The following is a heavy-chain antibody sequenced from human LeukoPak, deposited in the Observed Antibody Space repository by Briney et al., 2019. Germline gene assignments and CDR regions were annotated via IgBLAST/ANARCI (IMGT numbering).Heavy chain of an antibody. J-gene: IGHJ4*02. Sequence: PGGSLRLSRAASGFTFDDYGMSCVRQAPGKGLEWVSVINWNGGSTGYADSVKGRFTISRDNAKNSLYLQMNNLRDEDTAVYYCARVVAVTSYYFDYWGQGTLVTVSS. D-gene: IGHD2-21*02. CDR2: INWNGGST. CDR3: ARVVAVTSYYFDY. V-gene: IGHV3-20*04. CDR1: GFTFDDYG.